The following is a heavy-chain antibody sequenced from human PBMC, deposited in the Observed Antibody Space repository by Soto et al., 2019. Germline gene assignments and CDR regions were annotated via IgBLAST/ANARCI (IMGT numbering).Heavy chain of an antibody. D-gene: IGHD2-21*02. V-gene: IGHV4-39*01. Sequence: PSVTLSRPCTVSGGSISTSNWYWGLVRKPPGKGLGWTGNIYYSTPTSYNPPLKCRVTISVDTPKNQFSLTFHSVTAAATAFYYPAKFVVPASRHGEFHSWGPGTLVTGS. J-gene: IGHJ4*02. CDR3: AKFVVPASRHGEFHS. CDR2: IYYSTPT. CDR1: GGSISTSNWY.